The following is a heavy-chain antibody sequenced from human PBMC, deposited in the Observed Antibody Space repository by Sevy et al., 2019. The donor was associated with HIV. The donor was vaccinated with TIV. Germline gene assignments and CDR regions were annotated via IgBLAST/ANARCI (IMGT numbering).Heavy chain of an antibody. CDR2: ISSSGGST. J-gene: IGHJ5*02. D-gene: IGHD3-10*01. CDR1: GFTFISYT. V-gene: IGHV3-23*01. CDR3: AKEDLRGFDP. Sequence: GGCLRLSCAASGFTFISYTISWVRQAPGKGLEWVSAISSSGGSTYYADSVKGRFSISRDNSNKRVYLQMSSLRGEDTAVYYCAKEDLRGFDPWGQGTLVTVSS.